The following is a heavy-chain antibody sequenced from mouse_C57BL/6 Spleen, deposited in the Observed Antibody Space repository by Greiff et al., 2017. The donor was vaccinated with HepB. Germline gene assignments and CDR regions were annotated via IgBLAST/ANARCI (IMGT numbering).Heavy chain of an antibody. CDR2: IYPGDGDT. Sequence: QVQLKQSGPELVKPGASVKISCKASGYAFSSSWMNWVKQRPGKGLEWIGRIYPGDGDTNYNGKFKGKATLTADKSSSTAYMQLSSLTSEDCAVYFCARRKDYFDYWGQGTTLTVSS. J-gene: IGHJ2*01. CDR1: GYAFSSSW. V-gene: IGHV1-82*01. CDR3: ARRKDYFDY.